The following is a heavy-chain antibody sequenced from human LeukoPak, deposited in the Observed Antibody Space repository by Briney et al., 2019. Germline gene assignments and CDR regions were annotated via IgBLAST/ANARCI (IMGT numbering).Heavy chain of an antibody. V-gene: IGHV4-30-4*08. CDR3: AGGEANYTDFWSGNYFAY. Sequence: SETLSLTCTVSGGSINSGDYYWSWIRQPPGKGLEWIAYIYYSGSTYSNPSLKSRVTISVDTSKNQFSLKLSSVTAADTAVYYGAGGEANYTDFWSGNYFAYWAREPWSPSPQ. D-gene: IGHD3-3*01. J-gene: IGHJ4*02. CDR1: GGSINSGDYY. CDR2: IYYSGST.